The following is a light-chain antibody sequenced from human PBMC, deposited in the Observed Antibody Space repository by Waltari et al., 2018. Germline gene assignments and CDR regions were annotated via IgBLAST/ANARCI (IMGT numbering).Light chain of an antibody. J-gene: IGKJ3*01. CDR2: WAS. V-gene: IGKV4-1*01. Sequence: DIVMTQSPDSLAVSLGERATINCKSSQSVVNSANNKISLAWYQQKPGQSPQLLISWASIRASGVPDRFSGSGSATDFTLTISSLQAEDVAVYYCQQYYRVPFTFGPGTRVEIK. CDR3: QQYYRVPFT. CDR1: QSVVNSANNKIS.